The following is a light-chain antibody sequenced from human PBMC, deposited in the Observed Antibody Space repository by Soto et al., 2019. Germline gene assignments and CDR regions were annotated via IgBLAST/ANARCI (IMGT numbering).Light chain of an antibody. Sequence: AIQMTQSPSSLSASVGDRVTITCRASQGIRNDLGWFQQKPGKAPKLLIYGASNLQSGVPSRLSGSGSGTDFTLTISXXXXEDSATYYCLQDHNYPPLFGGG. J-gene: IGKJ4*01. CDR3: LQDHNYPPL. CDR1: QGIRND. CDR2: GAS. V-gene: IGKV1-6*01.